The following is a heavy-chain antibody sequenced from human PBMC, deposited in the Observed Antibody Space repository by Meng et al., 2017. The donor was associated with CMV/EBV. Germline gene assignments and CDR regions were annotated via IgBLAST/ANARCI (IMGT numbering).Heavy chain of an antibody. D-gene: IGHD3-10*01. CDR3: ARRRRFRFGELLNSAGYYFDY. Sequence: SYAISWVRQAPGQGLEWMGGIIPIFGTANYAQKFQGRVTITTDESTSTAYMELSSVTAADTAVYYCARRRRFRFGELLNSAGYYFDYWGQGTLVTVSS. CDR2: IIPIFGTA. CDR1: SYA. J-gene: IGHJ4*02. V-gene: IGHV1-69*05.